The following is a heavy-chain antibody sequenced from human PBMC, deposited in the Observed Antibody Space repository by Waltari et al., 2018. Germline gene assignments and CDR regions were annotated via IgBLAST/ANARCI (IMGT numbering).Heavy chain of an antibody. Sequence: QLQLQESGPGLVKPSETLSFTCTVSGGSISSSSYYWGWIRQPPGKGLEWIGGIYYSGSTYYNPSLKSRVTISVDTSKNQFSLKLSSVTAADTAVYYCATKRESSASGFDYWGQGTLVTVSS. V-gene: IGHV4-39*01. CDR2: IYYSGST. D-gene: IGHD6-19*01. CDR3: ATKRESSASGFDY. J-gene: IGHJ4*02. CDR1: GGSISSSSYY.